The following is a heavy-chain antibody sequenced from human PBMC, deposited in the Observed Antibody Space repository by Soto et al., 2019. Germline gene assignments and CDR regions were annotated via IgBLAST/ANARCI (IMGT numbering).Heavy chain of an antibody. J-gene: IGHJ6*02. Sequence: ASVKVSCKASGYSFTRYGIGWARQAPGQGLEWMGWINAYNGNTNYAQNLQGRLTLTTDTSTTTAYMELRSLRSNDTATYYCIQSRCGGDCLQSYASHYYYGMDVWGQGTTVTVSS. CDR2: INAYNGNT. CDR3: IQSRCGGDCLQSYASHYYYGMDV. CDR1: GYSFTRYG. V-gene: IGHV1-18*01. D-gene: IGHD2-21*02.